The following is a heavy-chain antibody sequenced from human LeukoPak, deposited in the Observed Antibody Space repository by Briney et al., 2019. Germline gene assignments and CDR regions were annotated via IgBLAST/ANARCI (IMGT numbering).Heavy chain of an antibody. J-gene: IGHJ4*02. V-gene: IGHV3-74*01. CDR1: GFSLSSYW. D-gene: IGHD5-12*01. CDR2: INSDGSST. CDR3: TRGYVGIDY. Sequence: GGSLRLSCAASGFSLSSYWMHWVRHVPGKGLVWVSRINSDGSSTIYADSVKGRFTISRDNTKNTLYLQMNSLRAEDTALYYCTRGYVGIDYWGQGTLVTVSS.